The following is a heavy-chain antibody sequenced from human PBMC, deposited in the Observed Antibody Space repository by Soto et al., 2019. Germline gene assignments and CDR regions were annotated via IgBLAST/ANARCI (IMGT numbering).Heavy chain of an antibody. V-gene: IGHV4-34*01. D-gene: IGHD3-10*01. J-gene: IGHJ4*02. CDR1: GGSFSGYY. CDR3: ERIVWLGELDPSDY. CDR2: INHSGST. Sequence: SETLSLTCAVYGGSFSGYYWSWIRQPPGKGLEWIGEINHSGSTNYNPSLKSRVTISVDTSKNQFSLKLSSVTAADTAVYYCERIVWLGELDPSDYWGQGTLVTVSS.